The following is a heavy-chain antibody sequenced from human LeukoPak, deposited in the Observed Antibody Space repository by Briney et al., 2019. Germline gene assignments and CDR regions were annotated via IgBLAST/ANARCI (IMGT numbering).Heavy chain of an antibody. V-gene: IGHV4-59*01. CDR3: ARYIVSYPHDAFDI. J-gene: IGHJ3*02. D-gene: IGHD1-26*01. CDR2: IYYSGST. CDR1: GGSISSYY. Sequence: SETLSLTCTVSGGSISSYYWSWIRQPPGKGLNGMGYIYYSGSTNYNPSLKSRVTISVDTSKNQFSLKLSSVTAADTAVYYCARYIVSYPHDAFDIWGQGTMVTVSS.